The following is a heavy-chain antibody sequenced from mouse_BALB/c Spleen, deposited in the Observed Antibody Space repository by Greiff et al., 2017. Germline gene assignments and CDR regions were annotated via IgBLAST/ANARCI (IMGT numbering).Heavy chain of an antibody. CDR2: IDPYYGGT. Sequence: EVKLQESGPELEKPGASVKISCKASGYSFTGYNMNWVKQSNGKSLEWIGNIDPYYGGTSYNQKFKGKATLTVDKSSSTAYMQLKSLTSEDSAVYYCARGDHYYGSSPYWYFDVWGAGTTVTVSS. V-gene: IGHV1-39*01. CDR3: ARGDHYYGSSPYWYFDV. CDR1: GYSFTGYN. J-gene: IGHJ1*01. D-gene: IGHD1-1*01.